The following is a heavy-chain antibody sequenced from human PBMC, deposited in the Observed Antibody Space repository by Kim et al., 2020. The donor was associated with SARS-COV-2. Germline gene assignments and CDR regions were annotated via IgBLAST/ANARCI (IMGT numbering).Heavy chain of an antibody. CDR1: PYSFNNYW. J-gene: IGHJ3*02. V-gene: IGHV5-51*01. CDR3: ATDSDNSFGYFFTFDI. CDR2: IYPGDSDT. Sequence: GESLKISCKGSPYSFNNYWIGWVRQMPGKGLECMGIIYPGDSDTRYSPSFQGQVTISVDTSINTAYLQWTSLKASDTAMYYCATDSDNSFGYFFTFDIWGQGSMVTVSS. D-gene: IGHD5-18*01.